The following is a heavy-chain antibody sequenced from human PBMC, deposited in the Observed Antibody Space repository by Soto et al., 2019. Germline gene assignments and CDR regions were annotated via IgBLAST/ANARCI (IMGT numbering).Heavy chain of an antibody. J-gene: IGHJ3*02. V-gene: IGHV5-51*01. CDR3: ARRSDFWSGYYPAEAFDI. CDR2: IYPGDSDT. D-gene: IGHD3-3*01. CDR1: GYSFTSYW. Sequence: SLKISCKGSGYSFTSYWIGWVRQMPGKGLEWMGIIYPGDSDTRYSPSFQGQVTISADKSISTAYLQWSSLKASDTAMYYCARRSDFWSGYYPAEAFDIWGQGTMVTVSS.